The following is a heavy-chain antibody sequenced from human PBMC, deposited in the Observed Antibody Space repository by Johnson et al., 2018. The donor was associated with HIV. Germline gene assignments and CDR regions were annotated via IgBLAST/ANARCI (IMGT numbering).Heavy chain of an antibody. CDR2: IGTAGDT. V-gene: IGHV3-13*01. CDR3: ARAVPGRGVFDI. D-gene: IGHD2-8*01. CDR1: GFTFSSYD. J-gene: IGHJ3*02. Sequence: VQLVESGGGVVQPGGSLRLSCAASGFTFSSYDMHWVRQATGKGLEWVSAIGTAGDTYYPGSVKGRFTISRENAKNTLYLQMNSLRTEDTAVYYCARAVPGRGVFDIWGQGTMVTVSS.